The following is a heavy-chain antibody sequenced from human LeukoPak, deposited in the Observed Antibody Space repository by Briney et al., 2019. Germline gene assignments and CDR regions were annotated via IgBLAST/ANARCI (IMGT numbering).Heavy chain of an antibody. V-gene: IGHV4-34*01. CDR2: INHSGST. D-gene: IGHD3-22*01. CDR1: GGSFSGYY. J-gene: IGHJ5*02. Sequence: PSETLSLTCAVYGGSFSGYYWSCIRQPPGKGLEWIGEINHSGSTNYNPSLQSRVTISVDTSKNQFSLKLTSVTAADTAVYYCARLYDSSGYGGWFDPWGQGTLVTVSS. CDR3: ARLYDSSGYGGWFDP.